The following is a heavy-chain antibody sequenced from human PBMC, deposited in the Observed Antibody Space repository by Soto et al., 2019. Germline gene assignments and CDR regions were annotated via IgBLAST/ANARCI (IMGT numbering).Heavy chain of an antibody. D-gene: IGHD1-26*01. V-gene: IGHV3-21*01. J-gene: IGHJ4*02. CDR1: GFTFSTYT. CDR3: AREDGIVGGNSAFEY. Sequence: GWSLRLSCASSGFTFSTYTMNLVRQAPGKGLEWVSSINGRSNYKYYTDSVKGRFTISRDNAKNSLYLQMNRLRAEDTAVYYCAREDGIVGGNSAFEYWGVGTLVTVSS. CDR2: INGRSNYK.